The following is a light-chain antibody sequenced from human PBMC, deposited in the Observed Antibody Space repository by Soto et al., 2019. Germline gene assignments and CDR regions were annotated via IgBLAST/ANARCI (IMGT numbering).Light chain of an antibody. J-gene: IGLJ1*01. CDR3: AAYDDSLSGYV. Sequence: QSVLTQPPSASGTPGQRVTISCSGSSSNIGSNYVYWYQQLPGTAPKLLIYRNNQRPSGVPDRFSGSKSGTSASLAISGLRSEVFSEYCDAAYDDSLSGYVSSTGAKVAVL. CDR2: RNN. CDR1: SSNIGSNY. V-gene: IGLV1-47*01.